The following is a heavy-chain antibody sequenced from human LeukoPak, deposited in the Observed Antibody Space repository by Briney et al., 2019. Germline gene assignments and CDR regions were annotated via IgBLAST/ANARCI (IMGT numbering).Heavy chain of an antibody. V-gene: IGHV4-31*03. J-gene: IGHJ3*02. CDR3: ARDVGRGYDILTGYDGRAFDI. Sequence: SETLSLTCTVSGGSITSGGYYWSWIRQHPGKGLEWIGYIYYSGGTYYNPALKSRAAISVDTSKNQFSLKLSSVTAADTAVYYCARDVGRGYDILTGYDGRAFDIWGQGTMVTFSS. CDR2: IYYSGGT. CDR1: GGSITSGGYY. D-gene: IGHD3-9*01.